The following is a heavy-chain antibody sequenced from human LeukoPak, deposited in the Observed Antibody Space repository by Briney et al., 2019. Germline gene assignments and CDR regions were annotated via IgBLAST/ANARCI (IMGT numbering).Heavy chain of an antibody. Sequence: GGSLRLSCAASGFTFSSYGMHWVRQAPGKGLEWVAFIRYDGSNKYYADSVKGRFTISRDNSKNTLYLQMNSLRAEDTAVYYCMAYYGSGSPFDYWGQGTLVTVSS. V-gene: IGHV3-30*02. J-gene: IGHJ4*02. CDR3: MAYYGSGSPFDY. CDR2: IRYDGSNK. CDR1: GFTFSSYG. D-gene: IGHD3-10*01.